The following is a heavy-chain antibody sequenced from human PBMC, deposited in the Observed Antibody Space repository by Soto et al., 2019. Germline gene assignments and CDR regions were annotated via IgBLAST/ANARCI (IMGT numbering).Heavy chain of an antibody. CDR3: ASQLGPDALDI. CDR2: ISWNSGSI. J-gene: IGHJ3*02. Sequence: EVQLVASGGGLVQPGRSLRLSCAASGFTFDDYAMHWVRQAPGKGLEWVSGISWNSGSIGYEDSVKGRFTIARDHANNSLYLQMNSLGAEDPALYDCASQLGPDALDIWGQGTMVTVSS. V-gene: IGHV3-9*01. D-gene: IGHD1-1*01. CDR1: GFTFDDYA.